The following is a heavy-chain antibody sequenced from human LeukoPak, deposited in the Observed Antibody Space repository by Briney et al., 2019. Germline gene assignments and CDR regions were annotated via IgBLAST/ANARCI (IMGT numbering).Heavy chain of an antibody. CDR3: ARDRCSSTSCYPPYYFDY. V-gene: IGHV3-7*01. Sequence: HTGGSLRLSCAASGFTFSSYWMSWVRQAPGRGLEWVANIKQDGSEKYYVDSVKGRFTISGDNAKNSLYLQMNSLRAEDTAVYYCARDRCSSTSCYPPYYFDYWGQGTLVTVSS. J-gene: IGHJ4*02. CDR1: GFTFSSYW. CDR2: IKQDGSEK. D-gene: IGHD2-2*01.